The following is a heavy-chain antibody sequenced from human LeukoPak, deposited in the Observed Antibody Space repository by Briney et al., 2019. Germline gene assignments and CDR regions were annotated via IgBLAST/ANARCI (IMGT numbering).Heavy chain of an antibody. J-gene: IGHJ4*02. CDR3: AKDQMGGVGGASDY. CDR1: GFTFSSYA. Sequence: GGSLRLSCAASGFTFSSYAMHWVRQAPGKGLEYVSAISSNGGSTYYANSVKGRFTISRDNSKNTLYLQMNSLRAEDTAVYYCAKDQMGGVGGASDYWGQGTLVTVSS. V-gene: IGHV3-64*01. CDR2: ISSNGGST. D-gene: IGHD1-26*01.